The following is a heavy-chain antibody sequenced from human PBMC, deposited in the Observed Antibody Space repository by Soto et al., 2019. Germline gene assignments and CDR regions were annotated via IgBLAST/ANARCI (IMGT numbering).Heavy chain of an antibody. CDR1: GGSISSYS. V-gene: IGHV4-59*01. D-gene: IGHD3-10*01. CDR3: ARRVKFGSGRRPAYYFDY. J-gene: IGHJ4*02. CDR2: MYYNGSN. Sequence: QVQLQESGPGLVKPSETLSLTCTASGGSISSYSWIWIRQPPGKGLEWIGYMYYNGSNKYSPSLISRVTLSVGTSTNHFSLRLTSVTAADTAVYYCARRVKFGSGRRPAYYFDYWGQGTLVTVSS.